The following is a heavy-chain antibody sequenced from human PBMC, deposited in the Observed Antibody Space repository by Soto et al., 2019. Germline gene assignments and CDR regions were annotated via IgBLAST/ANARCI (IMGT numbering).Heavy chain of an antibody. Sequence: EVQLVESGGGVVQPGGSLRLSCAASGFTFSSYWMYWVRQTPGKGLVCISRINSDGTRTTYADSVKGRFTISRDIAKNTVYLQMNSLRPEDTTVYYCARAFRCVGGNDCYSPVEYWGQGALVTVSS. V-gene: IGHV3-74*01. CDR2: INSDGTRT. CDR3: ARAFRCVGGNDCYSPVEY. D-gene: IGHD2-21*02. J-gene: IGHJ4*02. CDR1: GFTFSSYW.